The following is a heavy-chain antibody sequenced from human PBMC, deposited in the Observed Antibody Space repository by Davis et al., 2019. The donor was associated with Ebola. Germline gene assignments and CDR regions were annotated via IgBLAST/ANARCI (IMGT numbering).Heavy chain of an antibody. Sequence: PGGSLRLSCVASGFTFSTYGMYWVRQAPGKGLEWVAIMSSAGTYKSYADSVKGRFTISRDDSKNTLYLQLSSLRPEDTGVYYCAKGGDMDVWGQGTTVTVS. V-gene: IGHV3-30*18. CDR1: GFTFSTYG. D-gene: IGHD3-16*01. CDR3: AKGGDMDV. CDR2: MSSAGTYK. J-gene: IGHJ6*02.